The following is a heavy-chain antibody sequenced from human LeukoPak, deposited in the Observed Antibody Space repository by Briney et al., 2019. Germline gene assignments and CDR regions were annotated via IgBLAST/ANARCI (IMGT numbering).Heavy chain of an antibody. J-gene: IGHJ3*01. CDR2: SGSNGNT. V-gene: IGHV1-18*01. Sequence: ASVKVSCKASGNTFINYGISWVRQAPGQGLEWMGWSGSNGNTEYAESFQGRVSMTTETNTSTAYMELRSLRSDDTALYYCASPTGGGLHSEPFDLWGQGTMVTVSS. CDR1: GNTFINYG. D-gene: IGHD4-23*01. CDR3: ASPTGGGLHSEPFDL.